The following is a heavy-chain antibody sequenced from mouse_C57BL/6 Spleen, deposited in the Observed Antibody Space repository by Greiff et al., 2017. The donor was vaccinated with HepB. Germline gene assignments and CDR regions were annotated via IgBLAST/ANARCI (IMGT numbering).Heavy chain of an antibody. CDR2: IYPSDSET. Sequence: QVQLQQPGAELVRPGSSVKLSCKASGYTFTSYWMDWVKQRPGQGLEWIGNIYPSDSETHYNQKFKYKATLTVDKSSSTAYMQLSSLTSEDSAVYYCARRVYYSNYFDYWGQGTTLTVSS. CDR3: ARRVYYSNYFDY. CDR1: GYTFTSYW. V-gene: IGHV1-61*01. J-gene: IGHJ2*01. D-gene: IGHD2-5*01.